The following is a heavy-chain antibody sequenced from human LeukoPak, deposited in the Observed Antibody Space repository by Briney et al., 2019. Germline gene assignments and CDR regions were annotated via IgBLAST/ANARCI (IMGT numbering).Heavy chain of an antibody. CDR1: GFTFSSYE. CDR2: ISSSGSTI. CDR3: ARDLYSYPFFDY. J-gene: IGHJ4*02. V-gene: IGHV3-48*03. Sequence: GGSLRLSCAASGFTFSSYEMNWVRQAPGKGLEWVSYISSSGSTIYYADSVKGRFTISRDNAKNSLYLQMNSLRAEDTAVYFCARDLYSYPFFDYWGQGTLVTVSS. D-gene: IGHD5-18*01.